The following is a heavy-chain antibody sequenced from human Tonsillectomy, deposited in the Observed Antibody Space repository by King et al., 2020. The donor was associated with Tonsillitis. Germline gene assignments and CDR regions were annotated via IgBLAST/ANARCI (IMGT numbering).Heavy chain of an antibody. Sequence: GQLVQSGGGVVQPGGSLRLSCAASGFTFSYAGMHWVRESPGKGLEWVAFIRYDGSNTDYADSVKGRFTVSRDNSKNTLFLQMNSLRAEDTALYYCVKDQPVGYWFDYWGQGILVTVSS. V-gene: IGHV3-30*02. CDR3: VKDQPVGYWFDY. CDR2: IRYDGSNT. D-gene: IGHD5-18*01. CDR1: GFTFSYAG. J-gene: IGHJ4*02.